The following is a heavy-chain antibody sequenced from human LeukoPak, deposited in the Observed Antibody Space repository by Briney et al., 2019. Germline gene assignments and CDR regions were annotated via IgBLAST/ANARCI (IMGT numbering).Heavy chain of an antibody. J-gene: IGHJ6*02. D-gene: IGHD5-12*01. CDR2: ISAYNGNT. CDR3: ARDRYSGYDYYYYGMDV. CDR1: GYTFTSYG. Sequence: GASVKVSCKASGYTFTSYGISWVRQAPGQGLEWMGWISAYNGNTNYAQKLQGRVTMTTDTSTSTAYMELRSLRSDDTAVYYCARDRYSGYDYYYYGMDVWGQGTTVTVPS. V-gene: IGHV1-18*01.